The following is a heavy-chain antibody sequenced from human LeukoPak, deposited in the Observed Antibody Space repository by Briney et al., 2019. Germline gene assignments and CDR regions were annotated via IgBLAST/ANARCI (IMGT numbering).Heavy chain of an antibody. D-gene: IGHD1-26*01. CDR2: ISPSGGST. CDR3: ARASGSYWWLDS. Sequence: GASVKVSCKAFGYTFTSNYMPWVRQAPGQGPEWMGVISPSGGSTTYAQKFQGRVTLTRDTSISTVYMELSRLRSDDTAVYYCARASGSYWWLDSWGQGTLVTVSS. V-gene: IGHV1-46*01. J-gene: IGHJ5*01. CDR1: GYTFTSNY.